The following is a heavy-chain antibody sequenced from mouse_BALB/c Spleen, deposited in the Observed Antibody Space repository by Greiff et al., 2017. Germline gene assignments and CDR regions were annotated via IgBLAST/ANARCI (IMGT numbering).Heavy chain of an antibody. J-gene: IGHJ4*01. CDR1: GFNIKDTY. V-gene: IGHV14-3*02. Sequence: VQLKQSGAELVKPGASVKLSCTASGFNIKDTYMHWVKQRPEQGLELIGRIDPANGNTKYDPKFQGKATITADTSSNTAYLQLSSLTSEDTAVYYCARGGSGDYYYAMDDWGQGTSVTVSS. CDR2: IDPANGNT. CDR3: ARGGSGDYYYAMDD. D-gene: IGHD1-1*01.